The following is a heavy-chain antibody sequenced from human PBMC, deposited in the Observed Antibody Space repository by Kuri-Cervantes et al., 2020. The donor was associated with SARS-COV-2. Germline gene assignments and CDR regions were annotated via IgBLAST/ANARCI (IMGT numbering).Heavy chain of an antibody. J-gene: IGHJ4*02. CDR2: IYHSGST. D-gene: IGHD5/OR15-5a*01. Sequence: SETLSLTCAVSGYSISSDYYWGWIRQPPGKGLEWIGTIYHSGSTYYNPSLKSRVTISVDTSKNQFSLKLSSVTAADTAVYYCARSTRGLFFDYWGQGTLVTVSS. V-gene: IGHV4-38-2*01. CDR1: GYSISSDYY. CDR3: ARSTRGLFFDY.